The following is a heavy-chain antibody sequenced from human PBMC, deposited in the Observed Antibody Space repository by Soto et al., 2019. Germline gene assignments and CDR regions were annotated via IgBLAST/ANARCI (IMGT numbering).Heavy chain of an antibody. D-gene: IGHD2-8*01. CDR2: ISYDGSNK. CDR3: AKSQPISYYYFDY. J-gene: IGHJ4*02. Sequence: PGGSLRLSCAASGFTFSTYGMHWVRQAPGKGLEWVALISYDGSNKYYAHSVKGRFTISRDNSKNTLYLQMNSLSAEDTAVYYCAKSQPISYYYFDYWGQGTLVTVSS. V-gene: IGHV3-30*18. CDR1: GFTFSTYG.